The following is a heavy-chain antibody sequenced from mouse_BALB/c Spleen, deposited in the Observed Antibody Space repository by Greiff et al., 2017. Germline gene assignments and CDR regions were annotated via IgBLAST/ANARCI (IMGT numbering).Heavy chain of an antibody. Sequence: EVKLVESGGGLVQPGGSLKLSCAASGFTFSSYTMSWVRQTPEKRLEWVAYISNGGGSTYYPDTVKGRFTISRDNAKNTLYLQMSSLKSEDTAMYYCARHSLLRSLFDYWGQVTTLTVSS. J-gene: IGHJ2*01. CDR3: ARHSLLRSLFDY. CDR1: GFTFSSYT. D-gene: IGHD1-1*01. CDR2: ISNGGGST. V-gene: IGHV5-12-2*01.